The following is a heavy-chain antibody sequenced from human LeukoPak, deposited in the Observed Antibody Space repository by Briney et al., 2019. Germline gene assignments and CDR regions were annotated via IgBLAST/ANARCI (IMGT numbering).Heavy chain of an antibody. Sequence: APVKVSCKASGYTFTSYYMHWVRQAPGQGLEWMGIINPSGGSTSYAQKFQGRVTMTRDMSTGTVYMELSSLRSEDTAVYYCARAATTVVTATNNWFDPWGQGTLVTVSS. CDR1: GYTFTSYY. V-gene: IGHV1-46*01. J-gene: IGHJ5*02. D-gene: IGHD4-23*01. CDR2: INPSGGST. CDR3: ARAATTVVTATNNWFDP.